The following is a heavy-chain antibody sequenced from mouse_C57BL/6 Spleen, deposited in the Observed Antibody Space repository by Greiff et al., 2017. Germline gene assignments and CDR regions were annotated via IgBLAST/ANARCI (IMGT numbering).Heavy chain of an antibody. CDR3: ARKGYRNLHWYFDV. J-gene: IGHJ1*03. V-gene: IGHV1-54*01. D-gene: IGHD2-5*01. Sequence: VQLQQSGAELVRPGTSVKVSCKASGYAFTNYLIEWVKQRPGQGLEWIGVINPGSGGTNYNEKFKGKATLTADKSSSTAYMQLSSLTSEDSAVYSCARKGYRNLHWYFDVWGTGTTVTVSS. CDR1: GYAFTNYL. CDR2: INPGSGGT.